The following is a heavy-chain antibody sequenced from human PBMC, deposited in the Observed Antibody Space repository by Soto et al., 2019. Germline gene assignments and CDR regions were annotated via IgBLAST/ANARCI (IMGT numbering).Heavy chain of an antibody. J-gene: IGHJ4*02. CDR1: GGSFSGYY. V-gene: IGHV4-34*01. Sequence: SETLSLTCAVYGGSFSGYYWIWIRQPPGKGLEWIGEINHSGSTNYNPSLKSRVTISVDTSKNQFSLKLSSVTAADTAVYYCARPLNSYYSDTSGYYYNYWGQGTPVTVSS. D-gene: IGHD3-22*01. CDR3: ARPLNSYYSDTSGYYYNY. CDR2: INHSGST.